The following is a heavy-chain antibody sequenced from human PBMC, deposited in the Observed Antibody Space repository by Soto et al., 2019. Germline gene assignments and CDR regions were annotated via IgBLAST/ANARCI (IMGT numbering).Heavy chain of an antibody. J-gene: IGHJ4*02. D-gene: IGHD1-20*01. V-gene: IGHV4-38-2*01. CDR3: ERGQYNRPQWLEH. CDR2: IYHSGST. CDR1: GYSISIGDY. Sequence: AGTXSLTCAVSGYSISIGDYCGWIRQPPGKGLEWIGSIYHSGSTYYKPSLKSRVTISVDTSKNQFSMKLSSVNDADTAVYYCERGQYNRPQWLEHWGQRHLVTDS.